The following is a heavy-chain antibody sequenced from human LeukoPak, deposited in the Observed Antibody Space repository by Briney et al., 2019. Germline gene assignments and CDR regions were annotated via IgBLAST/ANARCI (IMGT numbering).Heavy chain of an antibody. J-gene: IGHJ4*02. CDR1: GLTFCSYS. CDR3: ARDKFGGTDY. Sequence: VGSLRLSCAASGLTFCSYSINWVCQAPGKGLEWVSYISSSSSTIYYADSVKGRFTISRDNAKNSLYLQMKSLRAEDTAVYYCARDKFGGTDYWGQGTLVTVSS. V-gene: IGHV3-48*04. CDR2: ISSSSSTI. D-gene: IGHD3-16*01.